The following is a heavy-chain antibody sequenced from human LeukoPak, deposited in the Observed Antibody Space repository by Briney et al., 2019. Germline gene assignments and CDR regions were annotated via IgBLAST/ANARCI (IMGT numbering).Heavy chain of an antibody. CDR3: ARDSGITGTTGAIDY. D-gene: IGHD1-20*01. CDR1: GYTFTGYY. CDR2: ININSGGT. Sequence: GASVKVSCKASGYTFTGYYMHWVRQAPGQGLEWMGRININSGGTSYVQKFQGRVTLTRDTSITTAFMELSRLRSDDTAVYYCARDSGITGTTGAIDYWGQGALVTVSS. V-gene: IGHV1-2*06. J-gene: IGHJ4*02.